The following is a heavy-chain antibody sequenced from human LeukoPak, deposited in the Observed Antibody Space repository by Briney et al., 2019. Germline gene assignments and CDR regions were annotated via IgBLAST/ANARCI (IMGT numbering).Heavy chain of an antibody. D-gene: IGHD4-17*01. CDR2: KSYDGSYT. V-gene: IGHV3-30*03. CDR1: GFTFSSYW. CDR3: ARDRLTTVTTFHFDY. Sequence: GGSLRLSCAASGFTFSSYWMHWVRQAPGKGLEWVAVKSYDGSYTHYADSVKGRFTISRDNSKNTLYLQMSSLRAEDTAVYYCARDRLTTVTTFHFDYWGQGTLVTVSS. J-gene: IGHJ4*02.